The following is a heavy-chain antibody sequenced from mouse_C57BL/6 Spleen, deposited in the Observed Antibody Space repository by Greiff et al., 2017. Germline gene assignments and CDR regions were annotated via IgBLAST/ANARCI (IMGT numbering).Heavy chain of an antibody. J-gene: IGHJ3*01. Sequence: VHLVESGPGLVAPSQSLSITCTVSGFSLTSYAISWVRQPPGKGLEWLGVIWTGGGTNYNSALKSRLSISKDNSKSQVFLKMNSLQTDDTARYYCARNGGYDYEEWFAYWGQGTLVTVSA. CDR1: GFSLTSYA. CDR3: ARNGGYDYEEWFAY. D-gene: IGHD2-4*01. V-gene: IGHV2-9-1*01. CDR2: IWTGGGT.